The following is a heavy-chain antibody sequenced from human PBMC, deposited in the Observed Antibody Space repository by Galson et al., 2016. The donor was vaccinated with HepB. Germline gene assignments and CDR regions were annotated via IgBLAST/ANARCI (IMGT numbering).Heavy chain of an antibody. V-gene: IGHV1-46*01. D-gene: IGHD1-26*01. CDR1: GFTLTSYY. J-gene: IGHJ4*02. Sequence: SVKVSCKASGFTLTSYYMHWVRQAPGQGLEWMGMINPTSGGTNYGQRFQGRVTMTRDTSTSTLYMHLSSLRSEDTAVYYCTRGDVGATTKKFDYWGQGTLVTVSA. CDR2: INPTSGGT. CDR3: TRGDVGATTKKFDY.